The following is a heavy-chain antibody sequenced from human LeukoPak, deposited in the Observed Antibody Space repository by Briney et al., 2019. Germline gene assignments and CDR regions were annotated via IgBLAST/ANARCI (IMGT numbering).Heavy chain of an antibody. Sequence: SETLSLTCTVSGGSISSYYLSWIRQPPGKGLEWIGYIYTSGSTNYNPSLKSRVTISVDTSKNQFSLKLSSVTAADTAVYYCARGGVTAAGIFPNRYYYYYYYTDVWGKRTTVTVSS. J-gene: IGHJ6*03. CDR3: ARGGVTAAGIFPNRYYYYYYYTDV. CDR2: IYTSGST. V-gene: IGHV4-4*09. D-gene: IGHD6-13*01. CDR1: GGSISSYY.